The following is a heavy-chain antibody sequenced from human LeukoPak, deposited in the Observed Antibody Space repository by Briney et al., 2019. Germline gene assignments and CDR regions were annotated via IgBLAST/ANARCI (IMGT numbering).Heavy chain of an antibody. CDR2: MHPNSGNT. CDR3: TRAGLVTTAFDP. D-gene: IGHD4-4*01. J-gene: IGHJ5*02. CDR1: XYXFTXYD. Sequence: XRVSXXAXXYXFTXYDINWVRQATGQGLEWMGWMHPNSGNTGYAQKLQGRVTMTRNTSISTAYMQLSSLRSEDTAVYYCTRAGLVTTAFDPWGQGTLVTVSS. V-gene: IGHV1-8*01.